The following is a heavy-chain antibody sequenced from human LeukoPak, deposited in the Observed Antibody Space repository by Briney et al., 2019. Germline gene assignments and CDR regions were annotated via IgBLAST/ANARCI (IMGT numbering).Heavy chain of an antibody. CDR3: ARVGGVDAFDI. Sequence: SETLSLTCTVSGGSISSYYWSWIRQPPGKGLEWIGYIYYSGSTNYNPSLKSRVTISVDTSKNQFSLKLSSVTVADTAVYYCARVGGVDAFDIWGQGTMVTVSS. J-gene: IGHJ3*02. CDR1: GGSISSYY. D-gene: IGHD2-8*02. V-gene: IGHV4-59*08. CDR2: IYYSGST.